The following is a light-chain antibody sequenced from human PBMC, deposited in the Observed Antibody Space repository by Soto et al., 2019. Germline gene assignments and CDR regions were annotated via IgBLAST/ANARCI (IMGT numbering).Light chain of an antibody. CDR3: QQYETFSGT. CDR1: QSVSSN. Sequence: IVLTQSPATLSLSPGKRATLSCRASQSVSSNLAWYQQKPGQAPRLLIYGASTRATGIPARFSGSGSGTKFTLTIASLQTDDFATYYCQQYETFSGTFGPGTKVDIK. CDR2: GAS. J-gene: IGKJ1*01. V-gene: IGKV3-15*01.